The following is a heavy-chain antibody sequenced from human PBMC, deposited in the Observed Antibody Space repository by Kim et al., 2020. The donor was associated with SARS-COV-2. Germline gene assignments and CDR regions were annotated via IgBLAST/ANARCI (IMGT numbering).Heavy chain of an antibody. CDR1: GYSFTSYW. J-gene: IGHJ4*02. CDR2: IDPSDSYT. V-gene: IGHV5-10-1*01. D-gene: IGHD3-22*01. Sequence: GESLKISCKGSGYSFTSYWISWVRQMPGKGLEWMGRIDPSDSYTNYSPSFQGHVTISADKSISTAYLQWSSLKASDTAMYYCARILLKNPSYYDSSGYYYYFDYWGQGTLVTVSS. CDR3: ARILLKNPSYYDSSGYYYYFDY.